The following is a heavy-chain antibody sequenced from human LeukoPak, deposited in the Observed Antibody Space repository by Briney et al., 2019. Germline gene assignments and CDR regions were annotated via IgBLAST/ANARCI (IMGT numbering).Heavy chain of an antibody. D-gene: IGHD5-12*01. Sequence: PGGSLRLSCAASGFTFPNYVMSWVRQAPGKGLEWVSSISDNGANTYYADSVKGRFTISRDNSKNTLYLQMNSLRVEDTAVYYCAKGWDGGYYFYFDYWGQGTLVTVSS. V-gene: IGHV3-23*01. CDR1: GFTFPNYV. CDR2: ISDNGANT. J-gene: IGHJ4*02. CDR3: AKGWDGGYYFYFDY.